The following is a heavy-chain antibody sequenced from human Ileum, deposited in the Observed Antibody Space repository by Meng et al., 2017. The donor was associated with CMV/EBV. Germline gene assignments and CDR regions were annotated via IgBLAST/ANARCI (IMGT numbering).Heavy chain of an antibody. CDR1: GFSFSTRGVG. D-gene: IGHD3-16*01. Sequence: QNHLNACWPPMLTPPPTLCLACTFSGFSFSTRGVGVGWLRQPPGKSLEWLALIYWDEDKGYSPSLKRRLTITKDTSKNQVVLTMTNVDPVDTATYFCARSLYYSSYYFDYWGQGTLVTVSS. J-gene: IGHJ4*02. CDR2: IYWDEDK. V-gene: IGHV2-5*02. CDR3: ARSLYYSSYYFDY.